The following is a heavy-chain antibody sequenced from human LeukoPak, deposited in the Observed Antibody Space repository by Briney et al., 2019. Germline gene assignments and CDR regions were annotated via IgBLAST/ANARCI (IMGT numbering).Heavy chain of an antibody. Sequence: ASVKVSCKASGYTFTSYGISWVRQAPGQGLEWMGGIIPIFGTANYAQKFQGRVTITADESTSTAYMELSSLRSEDTAVYYCARGLTTYSYGSGYYYGMDVWGQGTTVTVSS. D-gene: IGHD5-18*01. V-gene: IGHV1-69*13. CDR2: IIPIFGTA. J-gene: IGHJ6*02. CDR1: GYTFTSYG. CDR3: ARGLTTYSYGSGYYYGMDV.